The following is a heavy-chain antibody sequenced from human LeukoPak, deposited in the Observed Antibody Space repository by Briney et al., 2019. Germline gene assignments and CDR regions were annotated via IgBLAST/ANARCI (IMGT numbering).Heavy chain of an antibody. CDR3: ASDDDAFDI. CDR1: GGSISSSSYY. J-gene: IGHJ3*02. Sequence: PSETLSLTCTVSGGSISSSSYYWGWLRQPPGKGLEWIGSIYYSGSTYYNPSLKSRVTISVDTSKNQFSLKLSSVTAADTAVYYCASDDDAFDIWGQGTMVTVSS. V-gene: IGHV4-39*07. CDR2: IYYSGST.